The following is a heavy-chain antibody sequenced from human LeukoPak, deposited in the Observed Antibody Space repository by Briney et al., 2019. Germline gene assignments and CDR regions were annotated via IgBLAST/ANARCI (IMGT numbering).Heavy chain of an antibody. CDR3: ARGGDGYNHQFDY. V-gene: IGHV4-39*07. CDR2: IYYSGST. J-gene: IGHJ4*02. Sequence: SETLSLTCTVSGCSISSSSYYWGWIRQPPGKGLEWIGSIYYSGSTYYNPSLKSRVTISVDTSKNQFSLKLSSVTAADTAVYYCARGGDGYNHQFDYWGQGTLVTVSS. CDR1: GCSISSSSYY. D-gene: IGHD5-24*01.